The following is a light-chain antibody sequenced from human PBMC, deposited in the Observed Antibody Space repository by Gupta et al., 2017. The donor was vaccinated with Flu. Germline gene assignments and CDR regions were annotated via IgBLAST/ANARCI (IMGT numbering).Light chain of an antibody. CDR1: SSNIENNY. Sequence: QSVLTQPPSVSAAPGQKVTISCSGSSSNIENNYVSWCQQLPGTAPKLLIYDNNKRPSGIPARFSGSKSATSATLTITGVQTGDEADYYCDTSDSSMSAWVFGGGTKLTVL. CDR2: DNN. CDR3: DTSDSSMSAWV. V-gene: IGLV1-51*02. J-gene: IGLJ3*02.